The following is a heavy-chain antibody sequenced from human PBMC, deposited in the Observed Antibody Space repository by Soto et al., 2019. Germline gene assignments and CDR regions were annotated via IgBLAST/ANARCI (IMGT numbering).Heavy chain of an antibody. CDR2: INPNSGGT. V-gene: IGHV1-2*02. CDR3: ARVKITISYYYYGMDV. Sequence: ASVKVSCKASGYTFTGYYMHWVRQASGQGLEWMGWINPNSGGTNYAQKFQGRVTMTRDTSISTAYMELSRLRSDDTAVYYCARVKITISYYYYGMDVWGQGTTVTVSS. J-gene: IGHJ6*02. CDR1: GYTFTGYY. D-gene: IGHD3-3*01.